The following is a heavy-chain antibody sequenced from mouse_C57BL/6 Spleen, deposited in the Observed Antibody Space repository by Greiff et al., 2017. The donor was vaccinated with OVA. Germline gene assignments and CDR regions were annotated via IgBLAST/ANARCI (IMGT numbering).Heavy chain of an antibody. V-gene: IGHV1-52*01. CDR2: IDRSDSDT. CDR1: GYTFTSYW. CDR3: ARGGYYGHYYAMDY. J-gene: IGHJ4*01. D-gene: IGHD1-2*01. Sequence: QVQLQQPGAELVRPGSSVKLSCKASGYTFTSYWMHWVKQRPIQGLEWIGNIDRSDSDTHYNHKFKDKATLTVDKSSSTAYMQISSLTSEDSAVYYWARGGYYGHYYAMDYWGQGTSVTVSS.